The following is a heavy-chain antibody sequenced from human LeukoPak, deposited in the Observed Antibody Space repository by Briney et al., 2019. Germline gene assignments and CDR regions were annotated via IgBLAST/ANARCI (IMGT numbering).Heavy chain of an antibody. J-gene: IGHJ4*02. Sequence: ASVKVSCKASGYTFTSYYMHWVRQAPGQGLEWMGIINPSGGSTSYAQKFQGRVTMTRDTSTSTVYMELSSLRSEDTAVYYCARARSDSSGYSGDCFGYWGQGTLVTVSS. D-gene: IGHD3-22*01. CDR2: INPSGGST. V-gene: IGHV1-46*01. CDR3: ARARSDSSGYSGDCFGY. CDR1: GYTFTSYY.